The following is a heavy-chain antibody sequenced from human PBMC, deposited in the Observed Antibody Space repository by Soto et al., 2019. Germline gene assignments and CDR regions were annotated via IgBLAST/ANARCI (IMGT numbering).Heavy chain of an antibody. CDR2: IYYSGST. Sequence: PSETLSLTCTVSGGSISSYYWSWIRQPPGKGLEWIGYIYYSGSTNYNPSLKSRVTISVDTSKNQFSLKLSSVTAADTAVYYCARHGSSPAADIDYWGQGTLVTVSS. V-gene: IGHV4-59*08. J-gene: IGHJ4*02. CDR3: ARHGSSPAADIDY. D-gene: IGHD2-2*01. CDR1: GGSISSYY.